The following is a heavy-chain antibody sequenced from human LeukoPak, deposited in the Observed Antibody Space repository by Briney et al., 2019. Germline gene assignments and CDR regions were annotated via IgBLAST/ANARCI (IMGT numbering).Heavy chain of an antibody. J-gene: IGHJ5*02. CDR2: ILYDGSNK. Sequence: GGSLRLSCAASAFTFSSFAMHWVRQAPGKVLEWVAVILYDGSNKYYADSVKGRFTISRDDSKNTLYLQMDSLRPEDTAVYYCARESRYYYDSSGYLNWFDPWGQGTLVTVSS. D-gene: IGHD3-22*01. CDR3: ARESRYYYDSSGYLNWFDP. CDR1: AFTFSSFA. V-gene: IGHV3-30*01.